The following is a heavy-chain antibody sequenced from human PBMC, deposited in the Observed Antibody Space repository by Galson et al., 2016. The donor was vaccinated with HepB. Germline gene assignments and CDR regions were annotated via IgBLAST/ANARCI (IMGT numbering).Heavy chain of an antibody. CDR1: GASITDHS. J-gene: IGHJ4*02. CDR2: VSYSGGS. Sequence: SETLSLTCDISGASITDHSWAWIRQPPGKSLEWIGNVSYSGGSSYNPSLTSRVSISMDMSKDQFSLELTSGTAADSASYFCATSSGRSRSCYLDNWGQGTQVTVSS. V-gene: IGHV4-59*11. CDR3: ATSSGRSRSCYLDN. D-gene: IGHD3-10*01.